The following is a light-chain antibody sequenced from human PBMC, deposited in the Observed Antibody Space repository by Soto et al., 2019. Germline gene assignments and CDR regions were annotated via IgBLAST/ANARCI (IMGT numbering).Light chain of an antibody. V-gene: IGKV3-11*01. Sequence: EIVLTQSPATLSLSPGERATLSCRASQSVRSFLAWYQQKPGQAPRLLIYDASNRATGVPGRFSGSGSGTAFTLPVSSLEPEDFAVYSWQQRSSWPPALSFGGGPKVE. J-gene: IGKJ4*01. CDR1: QSVRSF. CDR2: DAS. CDR3: QQRSSWPPALS.